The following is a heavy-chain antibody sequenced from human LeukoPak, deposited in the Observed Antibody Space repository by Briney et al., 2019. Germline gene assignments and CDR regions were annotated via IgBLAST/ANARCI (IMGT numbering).Heavy chain of an antibody. J-gene: IGHJ1*01. V-gene: IGHV4-31*03. CDR1: GAPISSGGSY. Sequence: PSETLSLTCTVSGAPISSGGSYWSWIRQHPGRGLECIGYISYSGRTYYNPSLKSRVTISVDTSKNQFSLRLSSVTAADTAVYYCARDDGPWYFQQWGQGTLVTVSS. CDR3: ARDDGPWYFQQ. D-gene: IGHD4-17*01. CDR2: ISYSGRT.